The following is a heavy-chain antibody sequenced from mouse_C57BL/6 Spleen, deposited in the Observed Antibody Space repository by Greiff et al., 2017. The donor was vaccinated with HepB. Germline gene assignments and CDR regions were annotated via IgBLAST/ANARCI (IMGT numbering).Heavy chain of an antibody. CDR3: ARWVDYERYYAMDY. D-gene: IGHD2-4*01. CDR2: INPNNGGT. CDR1: GYTFTDYN. Sequence: VQLQQSGPELVKPGASVKMSCKASGYTFTDYNMHWVKQSHGKSLEWIGYINPNNGGTSYNQKFKGKATLTVNKSSSTAYMELRSLTSEDSAVYYCARWVDYERYYAMDYWGQGTSVTVSS. J-gene: IGHJ4*01. V-gene: IGHV1-22*01.